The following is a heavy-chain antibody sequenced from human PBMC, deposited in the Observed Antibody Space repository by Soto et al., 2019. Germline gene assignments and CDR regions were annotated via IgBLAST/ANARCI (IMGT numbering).Heavy chain of an antibody. Sequence: LSLTCALYCGSFSFYYWSWIGQPPGKGLEWIGEIYHSGSTNYNPPLKSRVTISVDTSKNQFSLQLRSVTAADTAVYYCARGISMMVLVQRDAPDKFYFDSWGQGTMVTVSS. CDR2: IYHSGST. CDR1: CGSFSFYY. J-gene: IGHJ4*02. D-gene: IGHD3-22*01. CDR3: ARGISMMVLVQRDAPDKFYFDS. V-gene: IGHV4-34*01.